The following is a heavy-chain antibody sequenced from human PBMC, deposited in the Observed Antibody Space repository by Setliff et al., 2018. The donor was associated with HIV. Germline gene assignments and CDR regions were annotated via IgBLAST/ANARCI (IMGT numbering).Heavy chain of an antibody. CDR1: GYSLIALS. CDR2: FDPEDGET. Sequence: ASVKVSCKASGYSLIALSIHWVRQAPGKGLEWMANFDPEDGETFYAQKFQGRVTMTTDTSTSTAYMELRSLRSDDTAVYYCARGSSSIAAAYPDALDIWGQGTMVTVSS. J-gene: IGHJ3*02. CDR3: ARGSSSIAAAYPDALDI. V-gene: IGHV1-24*01. D-gene: IGHD6-13*01.